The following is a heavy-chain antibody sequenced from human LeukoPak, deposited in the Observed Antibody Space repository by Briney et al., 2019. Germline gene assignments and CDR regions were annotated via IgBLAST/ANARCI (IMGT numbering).Heavy chain of an antibody. CDR2: ITTYNGNT. CDR1: GYTFTSYP. D-gene: IGHD4-17*01. V-gene: IGHV1-18*01. J-gene: IGHJ4*02. CDR3: ARGYDYGDYVGDFDY. Sequence: ASVKVSCKASGYTFTSYPISWVRQAPGQGLEWMGWITTYNGNTKYAQKLQGRVTMTTDTSTSTVYMDLRGLRSDDTAVYYCARGYDYGDYVGDFDYWGQGTVVTVSS.